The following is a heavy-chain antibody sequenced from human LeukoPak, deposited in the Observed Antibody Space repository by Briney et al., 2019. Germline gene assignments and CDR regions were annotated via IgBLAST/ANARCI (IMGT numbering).Heavy chain of an antibody. V-gene: IGHV4-30-4*08. D-gene: IGHD4-23*01. CDR1: GGSISSGDYY. J-gene: IGHJ6*03. Sequence: SETLSLTCTVSGGSISSGDYYWSWIRQPPGKGLEWIGYIYYSGSTYYNPSLKSRVTISVDTSKNQFSLKLSSVTAADTAVYYCARDTVELPDYYYYMDVRGKGTTVTVSS. CDR2: IYYSGST. CDR3: ARDTVELPDYYYYMDV.